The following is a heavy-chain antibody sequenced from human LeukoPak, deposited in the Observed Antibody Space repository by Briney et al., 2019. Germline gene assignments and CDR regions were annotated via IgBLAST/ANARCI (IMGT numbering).Heavy chain of an antibody. V-gene: IGHV4-4*07. CDR3: AGEFDYYGSGSYWLFDY. D-gene: IGHD3-10*01. CDR1: GGSISSYY. Sequence: SETLSLTCTVSGGSISSYYWSWIRQPAGKGLEWIGRIYTSGSTNYNPSLNSRVTMSVDTSKNQFSLKLSSVTAADTAVYYCAGEFDYYGSGSYWLFDYWGQGTLVTVSS. CDR2: IYTSGST. J-gene: IGHJ4*02.